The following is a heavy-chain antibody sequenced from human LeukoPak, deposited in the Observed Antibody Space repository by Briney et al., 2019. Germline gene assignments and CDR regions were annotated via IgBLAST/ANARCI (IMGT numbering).Heavy chain of an antibody. Sequence: SQTLSLTCAISGDSVSSKSAAWNWIRQSPSRGLEWLGRTYYRSKWSSGYAESVKSRLTVSPDTSKNQFSLQLRSVTPEDTAAYYCAKGSYYDSSGSFYFDYWGQGTLVTVSS. J-gene: IGHJ4*02. CDR3: AKGSYYDSSGSFYFDY. CDR1: GDSVSSKSAA. V-gene: IGHV6-1*01. D-gene: IGHD3-22*01. CDR2: TYYRSKWSS.